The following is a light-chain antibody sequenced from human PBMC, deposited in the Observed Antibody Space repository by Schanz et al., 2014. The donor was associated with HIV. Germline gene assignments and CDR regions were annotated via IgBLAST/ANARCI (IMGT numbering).Light chain of an antibody. CDR3: RSFVGSATLL. Sequence: QSALTQPRSVSGSPGQSVTISCTGTSSDVGGYNYVSWYQQHPGKAPKLMIFDVSKRPSGVPDRFSGSKSGNTASLTISGLQADDEADYYCRSFVGSATLLFGGGTKLTVL. CDR1: SSDVGGYNY. V-gene: IGLV2-11*01. CDR2: DVS. J-gene: IGLJ2*01.